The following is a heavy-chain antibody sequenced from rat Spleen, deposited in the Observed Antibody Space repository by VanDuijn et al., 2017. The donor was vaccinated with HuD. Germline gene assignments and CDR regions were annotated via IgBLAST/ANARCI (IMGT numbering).Heavy chain of an antibody. Sequence: EVQLVESGGGLVQTGRSLKLSCVASGFTYSKHVMAWVRQAPTRGLEWVASISIGGGNTYYRDSVMGRFTISRDNAKNTLYLQMDSLRSEDTATYYCARGTTIRGYVLDAWGQGASVTVSS. CDR3: ARGTTIRGYVLDA. J-gene: IGHJ4*01. D-gene: IGHD4-3*01. CDR2: ISIGGGNT. V-gene: IGHV5S13*01. CDR1: GFTYSKHV.